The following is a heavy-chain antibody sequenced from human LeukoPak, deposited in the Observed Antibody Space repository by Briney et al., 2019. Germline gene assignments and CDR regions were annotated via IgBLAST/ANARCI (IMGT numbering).Heavy chain of an antibody. J-gene: IGHJ6*03. D-gene: IGHD3-3*01. CDR2: ISSSGSTI. CDR1: GFTFSDYY. V-gene: IGHV3-11*04. Sequence: GGSLRLSCAASGFTFSDYYMSWIRQAPGKGLEWVSYISSSGSTIYYADSVKGRFTISRDNAKNSLYLQMNSLRAEDTAVYYCARDHGFSYYYYYMDVWGKGTTVTVSS. CDR3: ARDHGFSYYYYYMDV.